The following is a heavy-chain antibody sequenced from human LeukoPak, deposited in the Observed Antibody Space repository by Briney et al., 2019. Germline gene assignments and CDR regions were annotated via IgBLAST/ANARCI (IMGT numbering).Heavy chain of an antibody. CDR3: ARDTLFCTGGYCYHDI. J-gene: IGHJ3*02. D-gene: IGHD2-21*02. CDR2: ISGDGRST. V-gene: IGHV3-74*01. Sequence: QAGGSLRLSCAASGFTVSSTYMAWVRQAPGKGLVWVSRISGDGRSTSYVDSVKGRFTISRDNAKNTMYLQMNSLRAEDTAVYYCARDTLFCTGGYCYHDIWGQGTLVTVSS. CDR1: GFTVSSTY.